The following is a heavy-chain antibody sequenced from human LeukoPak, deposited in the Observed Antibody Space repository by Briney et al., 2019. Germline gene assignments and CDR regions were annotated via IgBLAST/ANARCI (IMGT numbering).Heavy chain of an antibody. Sequence: TGGSLRLYCAASGFIVSDNYMSWVRQAPGKRLEWVSIIYDGGSTYYADSVKGRFTISRDISKNTFYLHINSLRVEDTAVYYCARALPASSHTSFDYWGQGTLVTVSS. D-gene: IGHD2-2*01. J-gene: IGHJ4*02. V-gene: IGHV3-66*01. CDR2: IYDGGST. CDR3: ARALPASSHTSFDY. CDR1: GFIVSDNY.